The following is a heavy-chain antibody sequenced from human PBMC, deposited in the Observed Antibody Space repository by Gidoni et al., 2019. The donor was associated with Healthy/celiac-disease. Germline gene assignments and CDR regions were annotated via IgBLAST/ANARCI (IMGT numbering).Heavy chain of an antibody. V-gene: IGHV4-39*01. CDR2: IYYSGST. D-gene: IGHD2-2*01. J-gene: IGHJ4*02. Sequence: QLQLQESGPGLVKPSETLSLTCTVSGGSISSSSYYWGWIRQPPGKGLEWIGSIYYSGSTYYNPSLKSRVTISVDTSKNQFSLKLSSVTAADTAVYYCARFIPGGPASGATDYWGQGTLVTVSS. CDR1: GGSISSSSYY. CDR3: ARFIPGGPASGATDY.